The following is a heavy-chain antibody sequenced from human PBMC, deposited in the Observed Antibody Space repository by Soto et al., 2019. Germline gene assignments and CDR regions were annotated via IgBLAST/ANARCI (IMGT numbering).Heavy chain of an antibody. CDR2: VNPNDGAT. Sequence: ASVKVSCKASGYTFTNYYMHWVRQAPGQGLEFMGTVNPNDGATSSAQKFLGRITLTRDTSTSTVYMELTSLRSEDTAIYFCARGPIRGWSSAFDSWGQGALVTVSS. CDR1: GYTFTNYY. J-gene: IGHJ4*02. V-gene: IGHV1-46*03. CDR3: ARGPIRGWSSAFDS. D-gene: IGHD6-19*01.